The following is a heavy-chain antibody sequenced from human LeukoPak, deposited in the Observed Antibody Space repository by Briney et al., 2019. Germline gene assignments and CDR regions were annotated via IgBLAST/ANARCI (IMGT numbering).Heavy chain of an antibody. CDR1: GFTFSDYY. Sequence: GGSLRLSCAASGFTFSDYYMSWIRQAPGKGLEWVSYISSSSSYTNYADSVKGRFTISRDNAKNSLYLQMNSLRAEDTAVYYRARDLSSATIGLDAFDIWGQGTMVTVSS. CDR3: ARDLSSATIGLDAFDI. CDR2: ISSSSSYT. V-gene: IGHV3-11*06. D-gene: IGHD5-12*01. J-gene: IGHJ3*02.